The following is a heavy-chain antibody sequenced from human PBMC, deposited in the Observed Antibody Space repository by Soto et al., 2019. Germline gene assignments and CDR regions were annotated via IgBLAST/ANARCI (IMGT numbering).Heavy chain of an antibody. D-gene: IGHD3-16*01. CDR2: INSRSSSI. Sequence: EVQLLESGGGLVKPGGSLRLSCAASGFTFSSYSMTWVRQAPGKGLEWVSSINSRSSSIYYADSVKGRFTISRDNAKNSLYLQMNSQRAEDTAVYYCARNPPGDYWGQGTLVTVSS. V-gene: IGHV3-21*01. CDR1: GFTFSSYS. J-gene: IGHJ4*02. CDR3: ARNPPGDY.